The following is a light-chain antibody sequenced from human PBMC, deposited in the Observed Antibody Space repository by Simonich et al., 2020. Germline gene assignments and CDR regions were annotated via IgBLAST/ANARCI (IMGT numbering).Light chain of an antibody. J-gene: IGLJ3*02. Sequence: NFMLTQPHSVSESPGKTVTISCTRSSGSIASNYVQWYQQRPGSAPPTVIVEDNQNPSGVPDLFSGSIDSSSNSASLTISGLKTEDEADYYCQSYDSSIWVFGGGTKLTVL. CDR1: SGSIASNY. V-gene: IGLV6-57*03. CDR2: EDN. CDR3: QSYDSSIWV.